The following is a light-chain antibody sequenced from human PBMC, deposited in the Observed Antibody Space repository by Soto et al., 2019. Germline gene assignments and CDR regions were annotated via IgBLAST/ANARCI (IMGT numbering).Light chain of an antibody. J-gene: IGKJ4*01. CDR2: GAS. CDR3: QQYKNWLALT. V-gene: IGKV3D-15*01. Sequence: EIVMTQSPATLSVSPGERATLSCRASQSVSSNLAWYQHKPGQAPRLLIYGASTRATGIPARFSGSGSGTEFTLTISSLQSEDFAVYSCQQYKNWLALTFGGGTKVDIK. CDR1: QSVSSN.